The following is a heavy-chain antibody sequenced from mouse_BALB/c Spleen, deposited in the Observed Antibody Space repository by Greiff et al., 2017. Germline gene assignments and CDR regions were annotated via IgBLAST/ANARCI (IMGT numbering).Heavy chain of an antibody. CDR3: ASLYYGFDY. V-gene: IGHV5-17*02. CDR2: ISSGSSTI. CDR1: GFTFSSFG. Sequence: EVKLMESGGGLVQPGGSRKLSCAASGFTFSSFGMHWVRQAPEKGLEWVAYISSGSSTIYYADTVKGRFTISRDNPKNTLFLQMTSLRSEDTAMYYCASLYYGFDYWGQGTTLTVSS. J-gene: IGHJ2*01. D-gene: IGHD1-1*01.